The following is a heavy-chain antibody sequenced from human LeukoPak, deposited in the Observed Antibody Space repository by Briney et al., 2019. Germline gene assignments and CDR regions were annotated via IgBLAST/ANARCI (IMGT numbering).Heavy chain of an antibody. J-gene: IGHJ4*02. CDR3: AREYGPAAMFDY. CDR2: IYYSGST. Sequence: SETLSLTCTVSGGSVSSGSYYWSWIRQPPGKGLEWIGYIYYSGSTNYNPSLKSRVTISVDTSKNQFSLELSSVTAADTAVYYCAREYGPAAMFDYWGQGTLVTVSS. CDR1: GGSVSSGSYY. D-gene: IGHD2-2*01. V-gene: IGHV4-61*01.